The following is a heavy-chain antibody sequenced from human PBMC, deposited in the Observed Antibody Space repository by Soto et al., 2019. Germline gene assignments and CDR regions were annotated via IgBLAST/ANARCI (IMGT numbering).Heavy chain of an antibody. CDR2: VHSSGNT. V-gene: IGHV4-61*01. CDR3: ARNFGY. CDR1: GDSVSSGTYY. Sequence: SETLSLTCSVSGDSVSSGTYYWNWLRQSPGKGLEWIGYVHSSGNTDYNPSLKSRVTISLDTSKSQFSLKFTSVSAADTAVYYCARNFGYWGQGTLVTVSP. J-gene: IGHJ4*02.